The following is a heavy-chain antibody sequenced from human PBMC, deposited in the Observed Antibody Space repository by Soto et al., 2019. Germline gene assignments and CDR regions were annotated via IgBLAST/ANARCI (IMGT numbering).Heavy chain of an antibody. CDR3: ASAIGGYSSSWGRDTNYGMDV. Sequence: QVQLVQSGAEVKKPGSSMKVSCKASGGTFSSYAISWVRQAPGQGLEWMGGIIPIFGTANYAQKFQGRVTITADESTSTAYMELSSLRSEDTAVYYCASAIGGYSSSWGRDTNYGMDVWGQGTTVTVSS. CDR1: GGTFSSYA. CDR2: IIPIFGTA. D-gene: IGHD6-13*01. V-gene: IGHV1-69*01. J-gene: IGHJ6*02.